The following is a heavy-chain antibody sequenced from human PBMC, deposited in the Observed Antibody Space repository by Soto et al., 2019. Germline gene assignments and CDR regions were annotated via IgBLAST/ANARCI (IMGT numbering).Heavy chain of an antibody. Sequence: EVQLLESGGGLVQPGESLRLSCAASGFTFSSYALTWVRQAPGKGLEWVSAISNNGGSTYYADSVKGRFTVSRDNSKNTLYLQMNSLRAEDTAVYDCAKGYIAGTTWWFDPWGQGTLVTVSS. CDR1: GFTFSSYA. D-gene: IGHD1-1*01. CDR3: AKGYIAGTTWWFDP. CDR2: ISNNGGST. V-gene: IGHV3-23*01. J-gene: IGHJ5*02.